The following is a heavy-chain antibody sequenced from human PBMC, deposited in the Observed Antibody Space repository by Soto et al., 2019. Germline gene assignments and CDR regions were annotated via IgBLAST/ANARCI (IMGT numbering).Heavy chain of an antibody. CDR1: GYTFTSYA. V-gene: IGHV1-3*01. CDR3: ARDFADILTPHGFDY. J-gene: IGHJ4*02. Sequence: GASVKVSCKASGYTFTSYAMHWVRQAPGQRLEWMGWINAGNGNTKYSQKFQGRVTITRDTSASTAYMELSSLRSEDTAVYYCARDFADILTPHGFDYWGQGTLVTVSS. CDR2: INAGNGNT. D-gene: IGHD3-9*01.